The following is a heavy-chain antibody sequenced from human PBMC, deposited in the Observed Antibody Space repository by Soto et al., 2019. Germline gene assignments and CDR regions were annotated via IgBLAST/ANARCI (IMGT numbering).Heavy chain of an antibody. CDR3: ARDPPLPAAMVD. Sequence: QVQLQESGPGLVKPSGTLSLTCAVSGGSISSSNWWSWVRQPPGQGLEWIGEIYHSGSTNYNPSHKSRVTISVDKSKNQFSLQLRSVTAADTALYYCARDPPLPAAMVDWGQGTLVTVSS. CDR1: GGSISSSNW. D-gene: IGHD2-2*01. V-gene: IGHV4-4*02. J-gene: IGHJ4*02. CDR2: IYHSGST.